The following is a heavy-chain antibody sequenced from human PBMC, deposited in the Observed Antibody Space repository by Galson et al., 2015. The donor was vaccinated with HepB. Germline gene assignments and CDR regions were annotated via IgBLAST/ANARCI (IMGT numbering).Heavy chain of an antibody. CDR1: GDSVSSNSAA. V-gene: IGHV6-1*01. CDR2: TYYRSKWYN. J-gene: IGHJ4*02. CDR3: ARGPNNIAVAGYFDY. D-gene: IGHD6-19*01. Sequence: CAISGDSVSSNSAAWNWIRQSPSRGLEWLGRTYYRSKWYNDYAVSVKSRITINPDTSKNQFSLQLNSVTPEDTAVYYCARGPNNIAVAGYFDYWGQGTLVTVSP.